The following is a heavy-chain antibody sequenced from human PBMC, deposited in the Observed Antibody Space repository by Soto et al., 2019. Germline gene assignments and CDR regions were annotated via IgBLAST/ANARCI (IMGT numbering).Heavy chain of an antibody. V-gene: IGHV3-7*01. CDR3: AREWFL. CDR2: IKQDGSVK. Sequence: EAQLVESGGDLVQPGGSLRLSCVASGFTFSSYWMSWVRQVPGKGLEWVANIKQDGSVKHYVDSVKDRFTISRDNAKNSLSLQMNSLRAEDTAVYYCAREWFLWGQGTTVTVSS. CDR1: GFTFSSYW. J-gene: IGHJ6*02. D-gene: IGHD3-10*01.